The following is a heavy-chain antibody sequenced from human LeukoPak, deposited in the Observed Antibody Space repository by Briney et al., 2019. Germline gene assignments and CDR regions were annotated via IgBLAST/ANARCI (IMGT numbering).Heavy chain of an antibody. CDR3: ARDRRGGYDFAYNYYGMDV. CDR2: ISSSGSTI. CDR1: GFTFSSYE. V-gene: IGHV3-48*03. Sequence: TGRSLRLSCAASGFTFSSYEMNWVRQAPGKRLQFVSYISSSGSTIYYADSVKGRFTISRDSAKNSLYLQMNSLRAEDTAVYYCARDRRGGYDFAYNYYGMDVWGQGTTVTVSS. D-gene: IGHD5-12*01. J-gene: IGHJ6*02.